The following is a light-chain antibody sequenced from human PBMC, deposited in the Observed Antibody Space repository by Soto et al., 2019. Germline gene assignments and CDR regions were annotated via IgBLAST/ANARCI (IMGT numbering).Light chain of an antibody. CDR3: QAWDSSTVV. CDR2: EDT. CDR1: KLGEKY. Sequence: SYELTQPPSVSVSPGQTASITCFGDKLGEKYACWYQQKPGQSPVLVIYEDTKRPSGIPERFAGSNSGNTATLTISGTQAVDEADYYCQAWDSSTVVFGGGTKVTVL. V-gene: IGLV3-1*01. J-gene: IGLJ2*01.